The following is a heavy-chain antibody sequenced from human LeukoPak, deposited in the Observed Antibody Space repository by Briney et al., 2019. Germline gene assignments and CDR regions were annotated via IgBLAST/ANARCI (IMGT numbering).Heavy chain of an antibody. Sequence: SVKVSCKASGGTFSSYAISWVRQAPGQGLEWMGRIIPILGIANYAQKFQGRVTITADKSTSTAYMELSSLRSEDTAVYYCARVGPVLIAAAGPRAFDIWGQGTMVTVSS. CDR1: GGTFSSYA. V-gene: IGHV1-69*04. D-gene: IGHD6-13*01. J-gene: IGHJ3*02. CDR3: ARVGPVLIAAAGPRAFDI. CDR2: IIPILGIA.